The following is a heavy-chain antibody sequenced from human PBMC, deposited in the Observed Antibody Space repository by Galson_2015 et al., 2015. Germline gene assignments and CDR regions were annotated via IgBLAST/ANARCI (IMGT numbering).Heavy chain of an antibody. Sequence: SVKVSCKASGYTFTSYAIHWVRQASGQRLEWMGWINPGNGYTKYSQNFQGRVTITRDTSASTAYIELSSLRSEDTAVYYCARGWFGELFSNYFDYWGQGTLVTVSS. CDR1: GYTFTSYA. J-gene: IGHJ4*02. D-gene: IGHD3-10*01. V-gene: IGHV1-3*01. CDR2: INPGNGYT. CDR3: ARGWFGELFSNYFDY.